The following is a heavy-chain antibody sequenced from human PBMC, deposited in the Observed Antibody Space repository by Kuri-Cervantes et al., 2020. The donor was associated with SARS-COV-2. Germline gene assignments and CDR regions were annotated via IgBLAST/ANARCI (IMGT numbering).Heavy chain of an antibody. CDR3: ARSSGDIVVVPVFDP. Sequence: ESLKISCAVYGGSFSGYYWSWIRQPPGKGLEWIGYIYYSGSTNYNPSLKSRVTISVDTSKNQFSLKLSSVTAADTAVYYCARSSGDIVVVPVFDPWGQGTLVTVSS. D-gene: IGHD2-2*01. V-gene: IGHV4-59*01. J-gene: IGHJ5*02. CDR1: GGSFSGYY. CDR2: IYYSGST.